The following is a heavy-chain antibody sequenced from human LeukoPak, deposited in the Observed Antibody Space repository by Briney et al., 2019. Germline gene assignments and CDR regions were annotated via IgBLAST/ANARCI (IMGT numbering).Heavy chain of an antibody. CDR2: IYYSGSV. CDR3: ARQGSGGRALDI. V-gene: IGHV4-39*01. Sequence: SETVSLTCSVSGGSISSSTYYWGWIRQPPGKGLEGIGSIYYSGSVNYNPFLKTRVTISADTSKNQLSLKLTSVTAADTALYYCARQGSGGRALDIWGQGTMVTVSS. CDR1: GGSISSSTYY. J-gene: IGHJ3*02.